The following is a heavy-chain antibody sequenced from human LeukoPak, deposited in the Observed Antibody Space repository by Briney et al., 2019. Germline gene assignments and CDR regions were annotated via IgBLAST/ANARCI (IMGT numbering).Heavy chain of an antibody. CDR1: GFTFSSYS. V-gene: IGHV3-21*01. D-gene: IGHD3-22*01. Sequence: GGSLRLSCAASGFTFSSYSMNWVRQAPGKGPEWVSSISSSSSYIYYADSVKGRFTISRDNAKNSLYLQMNSLRAEDTAVYYCARFHSSKYPPYYFDYWGQGTLVTVSS. CDR2: ISSSSSYI. CDR3: ARFHSSKYPPYYFDY. J-gene: IGHJ4*02.